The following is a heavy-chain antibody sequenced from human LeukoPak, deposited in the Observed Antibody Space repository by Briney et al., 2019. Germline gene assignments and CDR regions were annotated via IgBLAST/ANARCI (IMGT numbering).Heavy chain of an antibody. CDR1: GGSISSSNW. Sequence: PSGTLSLTCAVSGGSISSSNWWSWVRQPPGKGLEWIGEIYHSGSTNYNPSLKSRVTISVDKSKNQFSLKLSSVTAADTAVYYCARDSSGWSRYFDYWGQGTLVTVSS. D-gene: IGHD6-19*01. CDR2: IYHSGST. CDR3: ARDSSGWSRYFDY. J-gene: IGHJ4*02. V-gene: IGHV4-4*02.